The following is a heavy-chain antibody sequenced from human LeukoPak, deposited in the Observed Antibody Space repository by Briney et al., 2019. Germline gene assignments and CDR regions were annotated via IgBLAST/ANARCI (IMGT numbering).Heavy chain of an antibody. Sequence: GASVKVSCKASGYTFTSYGISWVRQAPGQGLEWMGWISAYSGNTNYAQKLQGRVTMTTDTSTSTAYMELRSLRSDDTAVYYCARGLGYCSGGSCQTGAFDIWGQGTMVTVSS. D-gene: IGHD2-15*01. J-gene: IGHJ3*02. CDR3: ARGLGYCSGGSCQTGAFDI. CDR2: ISAYSGNT. V-gene: IGHV1-18*01. CDR1: GYTFTSYG.